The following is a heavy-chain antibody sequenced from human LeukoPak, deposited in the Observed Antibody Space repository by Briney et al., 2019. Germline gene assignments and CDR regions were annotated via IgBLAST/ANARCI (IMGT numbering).Heavy chain of an antibody. V-gene: IGHV3-66*01. Sequence: GGSLRLSCAASGFTVSSNYVSWVRQAPGKGLEWVSVIYSGGSTYYADSVKGRFTISRDNSKNTLYLQMNSLRAEDTAVYYCAREGVFVGMDVWGQGTTVTVSS. J-gene: IGHJ6*02. CDR1: GFTVSSNY. CDR3: AREGVFVGMDV. D-gene: IGHD5/OR15-5a*01. CDR2: IYSGGST.